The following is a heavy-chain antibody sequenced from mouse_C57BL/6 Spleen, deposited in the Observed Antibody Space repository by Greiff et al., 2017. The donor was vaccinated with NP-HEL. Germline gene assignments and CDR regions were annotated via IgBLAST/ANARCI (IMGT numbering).Heavy chain of an antibody. CDR1: GYTFTDYY. D-gene: IGHD4-1*01. J-gene: IGHJ2*01. V-gene: IGHV1-26*01. CDR2: INPNNGGT. CDR3: ARRNWDVGVFDY. Sequence: VQLQQSGPELVKPGASVKISCKASGYTFTDYYMNWVKQSHGKSLEWIGDINPNNGGTSYNQKFKGKATLTVDKSSGTAYMELRSLTSEDSAVYYGARRNWDVGVFDYWGQGTTLTVSS.